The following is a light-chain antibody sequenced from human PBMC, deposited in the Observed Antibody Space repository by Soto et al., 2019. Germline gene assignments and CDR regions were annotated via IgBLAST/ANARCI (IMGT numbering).Light chain of an antibody. Sequence: EIVLTQSPGTLSFSPGEGASLSCRASQAISGNYLAWYQHKPGQAPRLLMYGASSRATGIPDRFSGSGSGTDFTLTISRLEPEDFAVYYCQQYGSSPPITFGQGTRLEI. CDR3: QQYGSSPPIT. J-gene: IGKJ5*01. CDR2: GAS. CDR1: QAISGNY. V-gene: IGKV3-20*01.